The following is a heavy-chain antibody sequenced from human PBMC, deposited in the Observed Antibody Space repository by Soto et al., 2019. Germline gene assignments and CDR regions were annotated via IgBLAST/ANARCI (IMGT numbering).Heavy chain of an antibody. CDR3: AKDLGHGGRGAFDI. J-gene: IGHJ3*02. D-gene: IGHD7-27*01. CDR1: GFTFSSYG. V-gene: IGHV3-30*18. CDR2: ISYDGSNK. Sequence: QLQLVESGGGVVQPGRSLRLSCAASGFTFSSYGMHWVRQAPGKGLEWVALISYDGSNKYYADSVKGRFTSSRDNSKNTLYLQMNSLRTEDTAVYYCAKDLGHGGRGAFDIWGQGTMVTVSS.